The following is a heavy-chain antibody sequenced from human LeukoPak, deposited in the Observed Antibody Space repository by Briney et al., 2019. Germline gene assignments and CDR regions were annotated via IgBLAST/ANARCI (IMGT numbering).Heavy chain of an antibody. V-gene: IGHV4-61*01. J-gene: IGHJ4*02. Sequence: SETLSLTCTVSGDSVSSINYYWSWIRQPPGKGLEWIGYMYHTGSSNYNPSLKRRVTISVDTSKNQFSLKLSSVTAADTAVYYCASTLGGGYCSGGSCYSFGYWGQGTLVTVSS. CDR3: ASTLGGGYCSGGSCYSFGY. D-gene: IGHD2-15*01. CDR1: GDSVSSINYY. CDR2: MYHTGSS.